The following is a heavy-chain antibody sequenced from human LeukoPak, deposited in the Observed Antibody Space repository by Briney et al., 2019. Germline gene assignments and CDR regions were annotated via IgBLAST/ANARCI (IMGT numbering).Heavy chain of an antibody. CDR3: ARGAGQQLDKYYYYYGMDV. J-gene: IGHJ6*02. CDR1: VGSISSYY. Sequence: SETLSLTCTVYVGSISSYYWSWIRQPPGRGLEWIGYNYYSGSTNYNPSLKSRVTISVDTSKNQFSLKLSSVTAADTAVYYCARGAGQQLDKYYYYYGMDVWGQGTTVTVSS. V-gene: IGHV4-59*08. CDR2: NYYSGST. D-gene: IGHD6-13*01.